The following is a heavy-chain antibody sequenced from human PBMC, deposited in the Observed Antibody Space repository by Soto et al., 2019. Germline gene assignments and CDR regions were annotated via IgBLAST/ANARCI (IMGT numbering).Heavy chain of an antibody. Sequence: EVQLVESGGGLVQPGGSLRLSCAASGLTFSSYWMHWVRQAPGKGLVWVSRINSDGSSTSYADSVKGRFTISRDNAKNTLYLQMNSQSGEDTAVYYCALSHTVTTDYWGQGTLVTVSS. CDR1: GLTFSSYW. CDR3: ALSHTVTTDY. V-gene: IGHV3-74*01. CDR2: INSDGSST. J-gene: IGHJ4*02. D-gene: IGHD4-17*01.